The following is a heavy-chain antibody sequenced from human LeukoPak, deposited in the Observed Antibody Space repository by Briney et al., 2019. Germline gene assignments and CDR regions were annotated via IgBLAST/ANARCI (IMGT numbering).Heavy chain of an antibody. CDR3: AKRDSRYYFDY. CDR1: GFTFSDYY. CDR2: ISSSSSYT. V-gene: IGHV3-11*03. D-gene: IGHD6-13*01. Sequence: GGSLRLSCAASGFTFSDYYMSWIRQAPGKGLEWVSYISSSSSYTNYADPVKGRFTISRDNSKNTLYLQMNSLRAEDTAVYFCAKRDSRYYFDYWGQGTLVTVSS. J-gene: IGHJ4*02.